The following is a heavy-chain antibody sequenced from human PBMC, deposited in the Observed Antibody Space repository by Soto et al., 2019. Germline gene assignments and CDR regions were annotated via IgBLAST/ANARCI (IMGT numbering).Heavy chain of an antibody. J-gene: IGHJ4*02. Sequence: GGSLRLSCAASGFTFSNYAMSWVRQAPGKGLEWVSAISGSGGSTYYADYVKGRFTISRDNSKNTLYLQMNSLRADDTAVYYCAKAGSMIVVVPFDYWGQGTLVTVSS. D-gene: IGHD3-22*01. CDR3: AKAGSMIVVVPFDY. CDR2: ISGSGGST. V-gene: IGHV3-23*01. CDR1: GFTFSNYA.